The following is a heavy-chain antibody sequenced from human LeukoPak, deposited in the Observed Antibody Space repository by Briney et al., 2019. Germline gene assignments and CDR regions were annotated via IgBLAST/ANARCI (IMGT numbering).Heavy chain of an antibody. J-gene: IGHJ4*02. V-gene: IGHV3-23*01. CDR3: AKGRFYGDYEV. Sequence: GGSLRLSCAASGFTFSTHAMGWVRQAPGKGLEWVSAINGSGYSTYYADSVKGRFTISRDNSKNTLSLQMNSLRAEDTAIYYCAKGRFYGDYEVWGQGTLVTVSS. CDR2: INGSGYST. CDR1: GFTFSTHA. D-gene: IGHD4-17*01.